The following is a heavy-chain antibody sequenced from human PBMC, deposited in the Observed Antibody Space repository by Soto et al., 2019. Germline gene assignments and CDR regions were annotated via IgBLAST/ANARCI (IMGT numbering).Heavy chain of an antibody. J-gene: IGHJ5*02. D-gene: IGHD6-19*01. CDR3: AHRRALQGGWPIYNWFDP. CDR2: IYWNDDK. Sequence: QITLKESGPTLVKPTQTLTLTCTFSGFSLSTSGVGVGWIRQPPGKALEWLALIYWNDDKRYSPSLKSRLTITKDTSKNQVVLTMTNMDPVDTATYYCAHRRALQGGWPIYNWFDPWGQGTLVTVSS. CDR1: GFSLSTSGVG. V-gene: IGHV2-5*01.